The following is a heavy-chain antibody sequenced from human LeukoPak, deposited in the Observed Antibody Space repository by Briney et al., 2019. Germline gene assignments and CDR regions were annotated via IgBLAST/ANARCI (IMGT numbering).Heavy chain of an antibody. CDR2: IYPGDSDT. D-gene: IGHD3-22*01. J-gene: IGHJ4*02. Sequence: GESLKISCKSSGYSFTSYWIGWVRQMPGKGLEWMGIIYPGDSDTRYSPSFQGQVTISADKSISTAYLQWSSLKASDTAMYYCARHKAYYDSSGPILYWGQGALVTVFS. V-gene: IGHV5-51*01. CDR1: GYSFTSYW. CDR3: ARHKAYYDSSGPILY.